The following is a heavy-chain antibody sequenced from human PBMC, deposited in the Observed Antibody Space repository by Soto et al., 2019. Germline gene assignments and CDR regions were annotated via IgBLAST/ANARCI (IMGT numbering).Heavy chain of an antibody. Sequence: EVQLVESGGGLVQPGGSLRLSCAASGFTVSSNYMSWVRQAPGKGLEWVSVIYSGGSTYYADSVKGRFTISRDNSKNTLYLQMNSLRAEDTAAYYCARAPYCSGGSCYSGAFDIWGQGTMVTVSS. D-gene: IGHD2-15*01. CDR3: ARAPYCSGGSCYSGAFDI. V-gene: IGHV3-66*01. CDR2: IYSGGST. CDR1: GFTVSSNY. J-gene: IGHJ3*02.